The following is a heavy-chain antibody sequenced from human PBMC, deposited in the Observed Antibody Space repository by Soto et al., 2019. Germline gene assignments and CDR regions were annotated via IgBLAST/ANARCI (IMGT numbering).Heavy chain of an antibody. Sequence: GGSLRLSCAASGFTFSSYAMIWVRQAPVNDLEFVSAISGIFGSTYYADSVKGRFTISRYNSKNTLYLQMNSLRAEDTALFYFARDESLAVAGPYGMDVWGQGPTVTVS. CDR3: ARDESLAVAGPYGMDV. CDR1: GFTFSSYA. D-gene: IGHD6-19*01. J-gene: IGHJ6*02. CDR2: ISGIFGST. V-gene: IGHV3-23*01.